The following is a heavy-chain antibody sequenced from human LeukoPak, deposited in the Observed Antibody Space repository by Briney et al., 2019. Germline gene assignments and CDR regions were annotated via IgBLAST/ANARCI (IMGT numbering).Heavy chain of an antibody. J-gene: IGHJ6*03. CDR2: MNPNSGNT. Sequence: ASVKVSCKASGYTFTSYDINWVRQATGQGLEWMGWMNPNSGNTGYAQKFQGRVTMTRNTSISTAYMELSSLRSEDTAVYYCARVFLYYDSSGYPRGDYYYYYMDVWGKGTTVTISS. CDR3: ARVFLYYDSSGYPRGDYYYYYMDV. CDR1: GYTFTSYD. V-gene: IGHV1-8*01. D-gene: IGHD3-22*01.